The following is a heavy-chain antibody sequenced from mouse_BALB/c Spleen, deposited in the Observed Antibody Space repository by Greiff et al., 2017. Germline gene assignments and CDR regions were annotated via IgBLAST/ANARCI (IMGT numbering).Heavy chain of an antibody. J-gene: IGHJ2*01. V-gene: IGHV5-12-1*01. CDR3: ARQGYGSSYVHY. CDR2: ISSGGGST. D-gene: IGHD1-1*01. Sequence: EVKLMESGGGLVKPGGSLKLSCAASGFAFSSYDMSWVRQTPEKRLEWVAYISSGGGSTYYPDTVKGRFTISRDNAKNTLYLQMSSLKSEDTAMYYCARQGYGSSYVHYWGQGTTLTVSS. CDR1: GFAFSSYD.